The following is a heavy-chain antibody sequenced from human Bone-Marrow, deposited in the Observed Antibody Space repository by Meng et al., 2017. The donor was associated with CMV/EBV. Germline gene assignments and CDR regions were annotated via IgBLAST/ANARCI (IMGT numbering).Heavy chain of an antibody. J-gene: IGHJ5*02. CDR2: VYNSGNT. D-gene: IGHD2-15*01. CDR1: VVSFSRYY. Sequence: QVQLQEAGTGLVKPSETLSLPCTVSVVSFSRYYWCWIRQPPGKGLEWIGYVYNSGNTNYNPSLKSRLSISLDTSKNQFSLRLSSVTAADTAVYYCAREGIYSGFFDPWGRGTLVTVSS. CDR3: AREGIYSGFFDP. V-gene: IGHV4-59*13.